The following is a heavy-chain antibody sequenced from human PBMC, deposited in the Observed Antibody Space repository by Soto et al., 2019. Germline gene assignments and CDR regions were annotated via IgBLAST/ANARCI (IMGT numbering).Heavy chain of an antibody. CDR1: GGTFSSYA. J-gene: IGHJ6*02. Sequence: QVQLVQSGAEVKKPGSSVKVSCKASGGTFSSYAISWVRQAPGQGLEWMGGIIPIFGTANYAQKFQGRVTITADESARSADMELRSLGSEDTAVYDCVIWGGYGSGMALSDYYGMDVWGQGTTVTVSS. V-gene: IGHV1-69*01. CDR3: VIWGGYGSGMALSDYYGMDV. D-gene: IGHD3-10*01. CDR2: IIPIFGTA.